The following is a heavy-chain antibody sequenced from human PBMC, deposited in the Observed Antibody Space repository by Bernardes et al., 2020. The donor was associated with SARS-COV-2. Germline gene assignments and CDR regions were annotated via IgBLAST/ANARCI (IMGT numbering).Heavy chain of an antibody. Sequence: SVRLSCTASVFCFHPYAMTWVGLDPRTGLEWIGVISHNLFTTYYTHSLNGQFTISQNNSKNTLYLESNSRIADDTAVYYCAKYGLEWGKTEYFDYWGPGTPVTASS. CDR1: VFCFHPYA. CDR3: AKYGLEWGKTEYFDY. J-gene: IGHJ4*02. V-gene: IGHV3-23*01. CDR2: ISHNLFTT. D-gene: IGHD3-3*01.